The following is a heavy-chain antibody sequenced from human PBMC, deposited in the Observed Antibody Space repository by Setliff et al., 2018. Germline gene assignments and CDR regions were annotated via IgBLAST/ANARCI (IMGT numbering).Heavy chain of an antibody. CDR3: ARSHYYASGNSHYYYMDV. CDR2: FYHSAST. V-gene: IGHV4-4*08. Sequence: ETLSLTCNVSGGSISSDYWSWIRQPPGKALEWIGYFYHSASTNYNPSLKGRVTMSADTSKKQLYLSLTSVSVADTAMYYCARSHYYASGNSHYYYMDVWGKGTAVTVSS. D-gene: IGHD3-10*01. J-gene: IGHJ6*03. CDR1: GGSISSDY.